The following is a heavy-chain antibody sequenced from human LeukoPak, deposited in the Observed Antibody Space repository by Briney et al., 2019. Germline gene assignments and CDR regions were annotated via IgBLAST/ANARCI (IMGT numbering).Heavy chain of an antibody. CDR3: AKDVGPVVAATDDTSNWFDP. J-gene: IGHJ5*02. D-gene: IGHD2-15*01. CDR1: GFTFDDYA. CDR2: ISGDDGST. V-gene: IGHV3-43*02. Sequence: GGSLRLSCAASGFTFDDYAMHWVRQAPGKGLEWVSLISGDDGSTYYADSVKGRFTISRDNSKNSLYLQMNSLRTEDSALYYCAKDVGPVVAATDDTSNWFDPWGQGTLVSVPS.